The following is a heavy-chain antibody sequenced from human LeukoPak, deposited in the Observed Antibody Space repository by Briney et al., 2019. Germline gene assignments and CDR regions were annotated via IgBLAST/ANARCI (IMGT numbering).Heavy chain of an antibody. J-gene: IGHJ4*02. V-gene: IGHV4-59*01. CDR1: ADSISDYY. CDR2: FHNSGTS. CDR3: TRGAGWLIDY. Sequence: SETLSLTCTVSADSISDYYRGWIRQPQGQGLEWIGYFHNSGTSTYNPSLKRRVTISADTSKNQYILKLNSQATADTAVYYCTRGAGWLIDYWGQGILVTVSS. D-gene: IGHD3-16*01.